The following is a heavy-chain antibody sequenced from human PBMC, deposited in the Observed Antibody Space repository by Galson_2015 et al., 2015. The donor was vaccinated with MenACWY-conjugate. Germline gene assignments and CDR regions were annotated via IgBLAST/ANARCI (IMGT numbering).Heavy chain of an antibody. CDR2: ISSSGGRT. Sequence: SLRLSCAASGFTFDNYAMNRVRQAPGKGLEWVSSISSSGGRTFYADSVKGRFTISRDNSKNTLYLQMNSLTADDTAVYYCAKSPRIRSDFDYWGRGTLVTVSS. CDR1: GFTFDNYA. V-gene: IGHV3-23*01. J-gene: IGHJ4*02. CDR3: AKSPRIRSDFDY. D-gene: IGHD4-17*01.